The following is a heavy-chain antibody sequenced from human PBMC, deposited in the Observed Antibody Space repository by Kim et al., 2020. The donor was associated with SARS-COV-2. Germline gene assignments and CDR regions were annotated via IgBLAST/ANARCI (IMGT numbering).Heavy chain of an antibody. CDR1: GFTFSSYS. J-gene: IGHJ4*02. V-gene: IGHV3-21*01. CDR3: ARERYSGSHDFDY. D-gene: IGHD1-26*01. Sequence: GGSLRLSCAASGFTFSSYSMNWVRQAPGKGLEWVSSISSSSYIYYADSVKGRFTISRDNAKNSLYLQMNSLRAEDTAVYYCARERYSGSHDFDYWGQGTLVTVS. CDR2: ISSSSYI.